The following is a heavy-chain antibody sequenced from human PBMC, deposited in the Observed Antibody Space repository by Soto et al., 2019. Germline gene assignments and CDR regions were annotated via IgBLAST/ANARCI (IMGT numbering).Heavy chain of an antibody. V-gene: IGHV2-5*01. CDR3: AHFNGYEEFEY. Sequence: QITLKESGPTLVKPTQPLTLTCTFSGFSLSTSGVGVGWIRQPPGKALEWLAVIYWNDDKPYSPSPKSRLTITKGASDNQVVLTMTNVDPVDTASYYCAHFNGYEEFEYWGQGTLVTVSS. J-gene: IGHJ4*02. CDR2: IYWNDDK. D-gene: IGHD5-12*01. CDR1: GFSLSTSGVG.